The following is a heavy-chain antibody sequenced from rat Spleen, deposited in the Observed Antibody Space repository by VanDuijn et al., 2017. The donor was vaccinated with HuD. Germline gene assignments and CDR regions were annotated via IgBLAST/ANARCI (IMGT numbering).Heavy chain of an antibody. V-gene: IGHV5-19*01. CDR2: IRPSGGTT. CDR3: ARINSGFDY. Sequence: EVQLVESGGGLVLSGRSLKLSCATSGFSFSKYGMQWIRQTPTKGLQWVATIRPSGGTTYYRDSVKGRFTVSRDNAKSTLYLQMDSLRSEDTATYYCARINSGFDYWGQGVMVTVSS. J-gene: IGHJ2*01. D-gene: IGHD4-3*01. CDR1: GFSFSKYG.